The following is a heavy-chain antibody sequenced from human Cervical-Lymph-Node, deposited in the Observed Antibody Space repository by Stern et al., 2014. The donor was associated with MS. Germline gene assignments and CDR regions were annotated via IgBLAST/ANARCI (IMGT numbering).Heavy chain of an antibody. J-gene: IGHJ4*02. Sequence: VQLVQSGGEVKKPGESLKISCKGSGYYFSTYWIAWVRQKPGKGLEWMGILFPRDSDVRYSPSFQGQVTISVDKSINTAYLQWSSLKSSDTAMYYCARRGDYFDSWGQGTLVTVSS. CDR2: LFPRDSDV. CDR1: GYYFSTYW. CDR3: ARRGDYFDS. D-gene: IGHD5-12*01. V-gene: IGHV5-51*01.